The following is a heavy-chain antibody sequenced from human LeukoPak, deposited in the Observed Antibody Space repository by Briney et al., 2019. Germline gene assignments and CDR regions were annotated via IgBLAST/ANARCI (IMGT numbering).Heavy chain of an antibody. CDR2: IYYSGST. V-gene: IGHV4-59*08. CDR3: ARRGSYTTMGGYYFDY. CDR1: GVSIGSYY. D-gene: IGHD5-18*01. Sequence: SETLSLTCTVSGVSIGSYYWGWIRQPPGKGLEWIAYIYYSGSTNSNPSLKSRVTISVDTSKNQFSLKLTSVTAADTAVYYCARRGSYTTMGGYYFDYWGQGTLVTVSS. J-gene: IGHJ4*02.